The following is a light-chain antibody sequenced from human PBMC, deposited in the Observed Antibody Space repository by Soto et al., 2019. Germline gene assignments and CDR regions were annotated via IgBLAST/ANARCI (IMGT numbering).Light chain of an antibody. J-gene: IGKJ4*01. CDR2: GAF. CDR1: QSVSYN. Sequence: EIVMTQSPATLCVSPGERATLSCRASQSVSYNLAWYQQKPGQGPRLLIYGAFTRATGIPARFSGSGSGTEFTLTISSLQSEDFAVYYCQQYKNWPPLTFGGGTKVEIK. CDR3: QQYKNWPPLT. V-gene: IGKV3-15*01.